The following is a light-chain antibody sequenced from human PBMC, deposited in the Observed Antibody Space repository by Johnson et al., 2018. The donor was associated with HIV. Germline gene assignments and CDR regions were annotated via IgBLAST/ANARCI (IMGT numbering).Light chain of an antibody. Sequence: QSVLTQPPSVSAAPGQKVTIPCSGSSSNIGKNSVSWYQQLPGKAPKLLIYESNKRPSGIPDRFSGSKSGTSATLGIPGLQPGDEADYYCGTWDTRLSVLYVFGSGTKVTVL. CDR3: GTWDTRLSVLYV. V-gene: IGLV1-51*02. J-gene: IGLJ1*01. CDR2: ESN. CDR1: SSNIGKNS.